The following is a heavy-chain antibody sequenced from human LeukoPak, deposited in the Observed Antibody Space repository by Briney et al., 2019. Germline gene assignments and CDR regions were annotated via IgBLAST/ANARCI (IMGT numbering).Heavy chain of an antibody. CDR3: AREYCSGGSCYGFDY. Sequence: GGSLRLSCAASGFTFDDYAMHWVRQAPGKGLEWVSLISWDGGSTYYADSVKGRFTISRDNSKNSLYLQMNSLRAEDTAVYYCAREYCSGGSCYGFDYWGQGTLVTVSS. CDR2: ISWDGGST. J-gene: IGHJ4*02. CDR1: GFTFDDYA. D-gene: IGHD2-15*01. V-gene: IGHV3-43D*03.